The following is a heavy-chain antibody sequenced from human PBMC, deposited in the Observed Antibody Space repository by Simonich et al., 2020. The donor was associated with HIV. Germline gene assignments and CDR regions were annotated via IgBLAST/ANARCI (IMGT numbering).Heavy chain of an antibody. Sequence: QVQLQQWGAGLLKPSETLSLTCAVYGGSFSGYYWSWIRQPPGKGLGWIGEINHSGSTNYHPSLKSRVTISVDTSKNQFSLKLSSVTAADTAVYYCARLAVVIGAFDIWGQGTMATVSS. CDR2: INHSGST. J-gene: IGHJ3*02. CDR1: GGSFSGYY. V-gene: IGHV4-34*01. CDR3: ARLAVVIGAFDI. D-gene: IGHD3-22*01.